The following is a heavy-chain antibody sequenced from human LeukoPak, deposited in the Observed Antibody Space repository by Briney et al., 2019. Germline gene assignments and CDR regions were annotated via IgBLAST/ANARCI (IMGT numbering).Heavy chain of an antibody. CDR3: AREGSTTVTTNPYYYYGMDV. V-gene: IGHV6-1*01. J-gene: IGHJ6*02. Sequence: SQTLSLTYAISGDSVSSNSAAWNWIRQSPSRGLEWLGRTYYRSKWYNDYAVSVKSRITINPDTSKNQFSLQLNSVTPEDTAVYYCAREGSTTVTTNPYYYYGMDVWGQGTTLTVSS. CDR2: TYYRSKWYN. CDR1: GDSVSSNSAA. D-gene: IGHD4-17*01.